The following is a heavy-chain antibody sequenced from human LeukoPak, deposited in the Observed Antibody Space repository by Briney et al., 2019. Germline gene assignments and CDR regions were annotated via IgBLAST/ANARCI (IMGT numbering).Heavy chain of an antibody. CDR1: GFTFSSYW. V-gene: IGHV3-7*03. CDR3: ARVRWQQLGPKFDY. J-gene: IGHJ4*02. Sequence: GGSLRLSCAASGFTFSSYWMSWVRQAPGKGLEWVANIKQDGSEKYYVDSVKGRFTISRDNAKNSLYLQMNSPRAEDTAVYYCARVRWQQLGPKFDYWGQGTLVTVSS. CDR2: IKQDGSEK. D-gene: IGHD6-13*01.